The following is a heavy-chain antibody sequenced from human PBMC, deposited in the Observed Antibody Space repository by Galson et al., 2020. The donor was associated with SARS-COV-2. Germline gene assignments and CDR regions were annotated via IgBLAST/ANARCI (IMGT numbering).Heavy chain of an antibody. V-gene: IGHV3-74*01. J-gene: IGHJ4*02. Sequence: RGYLRLSCAASGFTLSSYWMHWVRQAQGKWLVWVSRLNSDGSSTSYADSVKGRFTISRDNAKNTLYLQMNSLRAEDMAVYYCANALDYWGQGTLVTVSS. CDR2: LNSDGSST. CDR3: ANALDY. CDR1: GFTLSSYW.